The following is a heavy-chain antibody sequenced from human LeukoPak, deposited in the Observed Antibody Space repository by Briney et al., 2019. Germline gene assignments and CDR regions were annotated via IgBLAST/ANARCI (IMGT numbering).Heavy chain of an antibody. V-gene: IGHV4-4*02. CDR1: GDSINDRDW. D-gene: IGHD6-13*01. Sequence: PSETLSLTCDVSGDSINDRDWWTWVRQPPEKGLEWLGEIQTTGRTNSNPSLRSRVTMSINKARKQVFLNLNSVTAADTAVYYCARTYSSSWYRWFDPWGQGTLVTVSS. CDR2: IQTTGRT. CDR3: ARTYSSSWYRWFDP. J-gene: IGHJ5*02.